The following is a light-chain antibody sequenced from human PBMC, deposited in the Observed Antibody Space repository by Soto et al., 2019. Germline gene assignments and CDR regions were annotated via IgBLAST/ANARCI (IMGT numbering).Light chain of an antibody. CDR3: QQANSFPRT. Sequence: AIRMTQSPSALSASTGDRVTITCRASQGISSYLAWYQQKPGKAPKLLIYAASTLQSGVPSRFSGSGSGTDFTLTISSLQPEDFATYYCQQANSFPRTFGQGTTADIK. CDR1: QGISSY. CDR2: AAS. J-gene: IGKJ1*01. V-gene: IGKV1-8*01.